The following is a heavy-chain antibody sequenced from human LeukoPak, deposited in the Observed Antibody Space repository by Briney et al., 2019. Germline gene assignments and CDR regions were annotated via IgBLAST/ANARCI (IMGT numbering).Heavy chain of an antibody. D-gene: IGHD6-6*01. V-gene: IGHV3-21*01. J-gene: IGHJ5*02. CDR1: GFTFSSYS. CDR2: ISSSSSYI. Sequence: GGSLRLSCAASGFTFSSYSMNWVRQAPGKGLEWVSSISSSSSYIYYADSVKGRFTISRDNAKNSLYLQMNSLRAEDTAVYYCARDSRGSSSNNWFYPWGQGTLVTVSS. CDR3: ARDSRGSSSNNWFYP.